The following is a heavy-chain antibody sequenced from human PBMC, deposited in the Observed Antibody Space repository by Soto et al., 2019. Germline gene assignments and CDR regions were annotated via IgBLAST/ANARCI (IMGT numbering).Heavy chain of an antibody. CDR3: ARDGGYSGYGEGYWFDP. D-gene: IGHD5-12*01. V-gene: IGHV4-31*03. J-gene: IGHJ5*02. CDR2: IYYSGST. Sequence: QVQLQESGPGLVKPSQTLSLTCTVSGGSISSGGYYWSWIRQHPGKGLEWIGYIYYSGSTYYNPSLKSRVTISVDTSKNQFSLKLSSVTAADTAVYYCARDGGYSGYGEGYWFDPWGQGTLVTVSS. CDR1: GGSISSGGYY.